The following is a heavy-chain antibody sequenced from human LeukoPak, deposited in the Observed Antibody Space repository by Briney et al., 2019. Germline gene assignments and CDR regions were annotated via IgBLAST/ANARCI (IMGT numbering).Heavy chain of an antibody. CDR2: ISGYNGYT. J-gene: IGHJ6*03. CDR1: GYTFTNYG. V-gene: IGHV1-18*01. Sequence: ASVKVSCKASGYTFTNYGISWVRQAPGQGLEWMGWISGYNGYTHYAQKLQGRVTLTTDTSTSTAYMELSSLRSEDTAVYYCARGALGYCSSTSCLYYYYYYYMDVWGKGTTVTVSS. D-gene: IGHD2-2*01. CDR3: ARGALGYCSSTSCLYYYYYYYMDV.